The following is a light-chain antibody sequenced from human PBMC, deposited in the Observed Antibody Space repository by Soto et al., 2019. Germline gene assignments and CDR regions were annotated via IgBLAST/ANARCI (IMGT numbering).Light chain of an antibody. J-gene: IGLJ1*01. V-gene: IGLV2-18*02. CDR2: EVS. Sequence: LTQPPSVSGSPGHAVAISCTGTSSDVGSYNRVAWYQQSPGTAPKLMIYEVSNRPSGVPDRFSGSKSGNTASLTISGLQAEDEADYYCSSFTSSSTYVFGTGTKVTVL. CDR3: SSFTSSSTYV. CDR1: SSDVGSYNR.